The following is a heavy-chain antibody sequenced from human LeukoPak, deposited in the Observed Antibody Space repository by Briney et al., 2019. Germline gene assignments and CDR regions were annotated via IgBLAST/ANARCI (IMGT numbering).Heavy chain of an antibody. CDR1: GFTFSSYG. CDR3: AKDGGEVVIGDELDY. V-gene: IGHV3-33*06. CDR2: IWYDGSNK. D-gene: IGHD3-10*01. Sequence: PGGSLRLSCAASGFTFSSYGMHWVRQAPGKGLEWAAVIWYDGSNKYYADSVKGRFTISRDNSKNTLYLQMNSLRAEDTAVYYCAKDGGEVVIGDELDYWGQGTLVTVSS. J-gene: IGHJ4*02.